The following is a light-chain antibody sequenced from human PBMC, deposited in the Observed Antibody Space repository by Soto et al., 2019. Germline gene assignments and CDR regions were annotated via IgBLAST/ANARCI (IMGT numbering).Light chain of an antibody. CDR2: AAS. V-gene: IGKV1-39*01. CDR1: QSISSY. J-gene: IGKJ1*01. Sequence: DIQMTQSPSSLSASVGDRVTLTCRASQSISSYLNWYQQKPGKAPNLLIYAASSLQSGVPSRFRGSGSGTDFTLTISSLQPEDFATYYCQQSYSTPRTFGQGTKVEIK. CDR3: QQSYSTPRT.